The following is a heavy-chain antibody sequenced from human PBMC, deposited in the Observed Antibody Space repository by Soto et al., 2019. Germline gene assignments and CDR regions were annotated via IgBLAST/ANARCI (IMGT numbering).Heavy chain of an antibody. J-gene: IGHJ6*02. Sequence: QVQLVESGGGVVQPGRSLRLSCAASGFTFSSYGMHWVRQAPGKGLEWVAVIWYDGSNKYYADSVKVRFTISRDNSKNTLYLQMNSLRAEDKAVYYCARRTTLVTRGYYYYYYGMDVWGQGTTVTVSS. V-gene: IGHV3-33*01. CDR3: ARRTTLVTRGYYYYYYGMDV. CDR1: GFTFSSYG. D-gene: IGHD4-17*01. CDR2: IWYDGSNK.